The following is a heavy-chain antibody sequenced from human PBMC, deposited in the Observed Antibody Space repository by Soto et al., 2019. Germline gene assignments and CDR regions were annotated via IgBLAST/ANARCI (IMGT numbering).Heavy chain of an antibody. D-gene: IGHD2-2*01. CDR2: IYYSGST. CDR3: ESLTGRSTSPFDY. CDR1: GGSISSYY. Sequence: SETLSLTCTVSGGSISSYYWSWIRQHPGKGLEWIGYIYYSGSTYYNPSLKSRVTISVDTSKNQFSLKLSSVTAADTAVYYCESLTGRSTSPFDYWGQGTLVTXSS. V-gene: IGHV4-59*06. J-gene: IGHJ4*02.